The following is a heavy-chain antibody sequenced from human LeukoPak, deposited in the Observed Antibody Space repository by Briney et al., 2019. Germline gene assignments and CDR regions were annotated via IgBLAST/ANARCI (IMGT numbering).Heavy chain of an antibody. CDR1: GFTFSNYG. J-gene: IGHJ4*02. CDR2: IQYDGSNK. CDR3: AKVSFDGGVIPYFDS. D-gene: IGHD3-16*02. V-gene: IGHV3-30*02. Sequence: PGGSLRLSCAASGFTFSNYGVHWVRQAPGKGLEWVAFIQYDGSNKYYVDSVKGRFTISRDNSKNTLYLQMDSLRVEDTAVFYCAKVSFDGGVIPYFDSWGQGTVVTVSS.